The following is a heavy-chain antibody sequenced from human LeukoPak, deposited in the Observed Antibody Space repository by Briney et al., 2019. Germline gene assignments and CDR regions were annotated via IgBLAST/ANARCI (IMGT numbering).Heavy chain of an antibody. V-gene: IGHV1-46*03. J-gene: IGHJ4*02. CDR1: GYTFTSYY. Sequence: ASVKVSCKASGYTFTSYYMHWVRQAPGQGLEWMGIINPSGGSTSYAQKFQGRVTVTRDTSTSTVYMELSSLRSEDTAVYYCARDFYNYDSSGYYALPGGYWGQGTLVTVSS. CDR2: INPSGGST. CDR3: ARDFYNYDSSGYYALPGGY. D-gene: IGHD3-22*01.